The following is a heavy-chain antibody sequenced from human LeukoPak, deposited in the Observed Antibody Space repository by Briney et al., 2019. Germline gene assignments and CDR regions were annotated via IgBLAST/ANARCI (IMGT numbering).Heavy chain of an antibody. CDR3: ARRTVRGVIKY. Sequence: PSETLSLTCAVYGGSFSGYYWSWIRQPPGKGLEWIGEINHSGSTNHNPSLKSRVTISVDTSKNQFSLKLSSVTAADTAVYYCARRTVRGVIKYWDQGTLVTVSS. J-gene: IGHJ4*02. V-gene: IGHV4-34*01. CDR1: GGSFSGYY. CDR2: INHSGST. D-gene: IGHD3-10*01.